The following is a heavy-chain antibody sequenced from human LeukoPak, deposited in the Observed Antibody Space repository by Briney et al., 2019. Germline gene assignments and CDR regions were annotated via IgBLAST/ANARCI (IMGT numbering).Heavy chain of an antibody. CDR2: IYYSGST. CDR3: ARDTHYYDSSGVDAFDI. CDR1: GGSISSYY. Sequence: SSETLSLTCTVYGGSISSYYWSWIRQPPGKGLEWIGYIYYSGSTNYNPSLKSRVTISVDTSKNQFSLKLSSVTAADTAVYYCARDTHYYDSSGVDAFDIWGQGTMVTVSS. D-gene: IGHD3-22*01. J-gene: IGHJ3*02. V-gene: IGHV4-59*01.